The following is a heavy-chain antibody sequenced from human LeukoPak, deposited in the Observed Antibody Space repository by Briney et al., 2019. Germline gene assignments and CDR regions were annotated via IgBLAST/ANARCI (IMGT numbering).Heavy chain of an antibody. CDR1: GGTSSSYA. D-gene: IGHD5-12*01. Sequence: SVKVSCKASGGTSSSYAISWVRQAPGQGLEWMGRIIPIFGTANYAQKFQGRVTITTDESTSTAYMELSSLRSEDTAVYYCARDHIQWLRWFDPWGQGTLVTVSS. CDR3: ARDHIQWLRWFDP. J-gene: IGHJ5*02. CDR2: IIPIFGTA. V-gene: IGHV1-69*05.